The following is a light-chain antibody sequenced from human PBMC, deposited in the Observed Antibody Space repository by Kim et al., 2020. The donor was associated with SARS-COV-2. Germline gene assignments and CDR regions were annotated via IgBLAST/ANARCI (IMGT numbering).Light chain of an antibody. CDR1: QSINSW. V-gene: IGKV1-5*03. J-gene: IGKJ1*01. CDR2: KAS. Sequence: DIQMTQSPSTLSASVGDRVNITCRASQSINSWLAWYQQKPGKAPKLLLYKASSLESGVPSRFSGSGSGTEFTLTISSLQPDDFATYCCQQYHNFITFGQGTKLEI. CDR3: QQYHNFIT.